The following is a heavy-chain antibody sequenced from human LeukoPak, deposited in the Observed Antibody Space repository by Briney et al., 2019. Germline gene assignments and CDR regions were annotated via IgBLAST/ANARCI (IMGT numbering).Heavy chain of an antibody. V-gene: IGHV4-31*03. D-gene: IGHD1/OR15-1a*01. CDR2: IYHTGSTNS. CDR3: ATADKRIGWHNDYGMDV. J-gene: IGHJ6*02. Sequence: SQTLSLTCTVSGGSMSSYNYYWSWIRQHPGKGLEWIGYIYHTGSTNSYYNPSLQSRVSLSVDTSKNQFSLKLSSVTAADTAVYYCATADKRIGWHNDYGMDVWGQGTTVTVSS. CDR1: GGSMSSYNYY.